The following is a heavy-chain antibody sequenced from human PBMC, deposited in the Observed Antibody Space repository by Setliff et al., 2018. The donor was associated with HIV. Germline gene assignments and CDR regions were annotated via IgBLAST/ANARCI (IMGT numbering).Heavy chain of an antibody. J-gene: IGHJ4*02. Sequence: SGPTLVNPTQTLTLTCTFSGFSLSATSMGVGWVRQPPGKALEWLALIYWDDDKRYSPSLESRLTITKDTSKNQVVLTMTNMDSVDTATYYCTHRRCDGFIPYWGQGTRVTVSS. D-gene: IGHD2-21*01. V-gene: IGHV2-5*02. CDR1: GFSLSATSMG. CDR2: IYWDDDK. CDR3: THRRCDGFIPY.